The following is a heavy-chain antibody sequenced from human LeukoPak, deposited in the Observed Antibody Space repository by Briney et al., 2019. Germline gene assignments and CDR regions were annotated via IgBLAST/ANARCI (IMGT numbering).Heavy chain of an antibody. J-gene: IGHJ4*02. CDR2: INTDGTTT. Sequence: AGGSLRLSCAASGFAFSANWMHWVSQSPGKGLVWDSHINTDGTTTTYADSVKGRFTISRDNTKNTLYLQMNSLRAEDTAVYYCDTRPRYWGQGTLVTVSS. V-gene: IGHV3-74*01. CDR3: DTRPRY. CDR1: GFAFSANW. D-gene: IGHD2-2*01.